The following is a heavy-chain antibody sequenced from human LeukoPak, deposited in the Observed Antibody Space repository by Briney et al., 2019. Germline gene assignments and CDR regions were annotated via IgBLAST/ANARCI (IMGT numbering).Heavy chain of an antibody. CDR1: VFTFSSNW. D-gene: IGHD1-26*01. CDR3: VRDFGGRSGH. Sequence: GGSLRLSGAASVFTFSSNWMHWVRQAPGKGLVWVSRINEDGSTTNYADSVKGRSTIFRDNAKNTLYLQMNSLRAEDTAVYYCVRDFGGRSGHWGQGTLVTVSS. CDR2: INEDGSTT. J-gene: IGHJ4*02. V-gene: IGHV3-74*01.